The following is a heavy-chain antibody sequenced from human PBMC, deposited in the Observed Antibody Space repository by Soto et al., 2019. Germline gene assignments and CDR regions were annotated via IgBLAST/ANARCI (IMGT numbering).Heavy chain of an antibody. CDR1: GYTFASYG. J-gene: IGHJ4*02. Sequence: ASVKVSCKASGYTFASYGISWLRQAPGQGLEWLGWISTYNGNTNYAQKLQGRVTMTTDTSTSTAYMELRSLRSDDTAVYYCARDHCISTSCYLAKYYFDYWGQGTLVTVSS. CDR2: ISTYNGNT. CDR3: ARDHCISTSCYLAKYYFDY. D-gene: IGHD2-2*01. V-gene: IGHV1-18*01.